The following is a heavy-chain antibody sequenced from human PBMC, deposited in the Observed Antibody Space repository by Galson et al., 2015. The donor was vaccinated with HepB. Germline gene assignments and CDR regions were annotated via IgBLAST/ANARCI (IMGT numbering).Heavy chain of an antibody. D-gene: IGHD6-19*01. CDR1: GFTFSSYG. J-gene: IGHJ4*02. Sequence: SLRLSCAASGFTFSSYGMHWVRQAPGMGLEWVAVISYDGSNKYYADSVKGRFTISRDNSKNTLYLQMNSLRAEDTAVYYCAKSQLSGAVAGGAAYWGQGTLVTVSS. V-gene: IGHV3-30*18. CDR3: AKSQLSGAVAGGAAY. CDR2: ISYDGSNK.